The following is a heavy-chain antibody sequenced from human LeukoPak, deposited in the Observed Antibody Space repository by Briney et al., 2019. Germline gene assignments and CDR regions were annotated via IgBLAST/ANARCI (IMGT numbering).Heavy chain of an antibody. CDR3: AKSRARRDGSSGSVDC. V-gene: IGHV3-23*01. CDR1: GFIFSNYA. CDR2: LRGDGET. J-gene: IGHJ4*02. Sequence: PGGSLRLSCAASGFIFSNYAMSWVRQAPARGLEWVSSLRGDGETFYADSVKGRFTISRDNSKNTLYLQMNSLRADDTAVYYCAKSRARRDGSSGSVDCWGQGTLVTVSS. D-gene: IGHD3-22*01.